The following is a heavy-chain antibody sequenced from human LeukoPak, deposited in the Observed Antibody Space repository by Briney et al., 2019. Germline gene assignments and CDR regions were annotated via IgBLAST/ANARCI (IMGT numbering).Heavy chain of an antibody. J-gene: IGHJ4*02. CDR3: ARLGAVAGTVGY. CDR1: GGSFSGYY. Sequence: SETLSLTCAVYGGSFSGYYWSWIRQPPGKGLEWIGEINHSGSTNYNPSLKSRVTISVDTSKNQFSLKLSSVTAADTAVYYCARLGAVAGTVGYWGQGTLVTVSS. V-gene: IGHV4-34*01. D-gene: IGHD6-19*01. CDR2: INHSGST.